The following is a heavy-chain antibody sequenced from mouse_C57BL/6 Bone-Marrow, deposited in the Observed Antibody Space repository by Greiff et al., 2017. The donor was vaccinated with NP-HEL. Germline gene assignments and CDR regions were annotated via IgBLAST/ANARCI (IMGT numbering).Heavy chain of an antibody. Sequence: DVKLVESGGGLVQPGGSLKLSCAASGFTFSDYYMYWVRQTPEKRLEWVAYISNGGGSTYHPDTVKGRFTISRDNAKNTLYLQMSRLKSEDTAMYYCARVITTVVEDYAMDYWGQGTSVTVSS. CDR1: GFTFSDYY. CDR3: ARVITTVVEDYAMDY. CDR2: ISNGGGST. D-gene: IGHD1-1*01. J-gene: IGHJ4*01. V-gene: IGHV5-12*01.